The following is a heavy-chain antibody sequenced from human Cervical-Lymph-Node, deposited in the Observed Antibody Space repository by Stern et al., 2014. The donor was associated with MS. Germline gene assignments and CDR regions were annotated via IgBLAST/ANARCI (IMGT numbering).Heavy chain of an antibody. V-gene: IGHV4-61*02. Sequence: QVQLQESGPGLVKPSQTLSLTCTVSGASMTTGSYYWNWIRQPAGKGVEXIGQIYTSGSASYHPSLKNRLSMSVDTSQNQFSLILSSVTAADTAVYYCARGDRRLRAFDLWGQGTMVTVSS. CDR3: ARGDRRLRAFDL. CDR2: IYTSGSA. D-gene: IGHD2-21*02. J-gene: IGHJ3*01. CDR1: GASMTTGSYY.